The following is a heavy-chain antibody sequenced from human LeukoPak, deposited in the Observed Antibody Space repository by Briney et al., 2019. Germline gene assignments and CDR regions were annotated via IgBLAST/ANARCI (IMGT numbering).Heavy chain of an antibody. J-gene: IGHJ5*02. V-gene: IGHV3-66*01. CDR3: ARAAHTVTTPNWFDP. CDR1: GFTVSSNY. CDR2: IYSGGST. D-gene: IGHD4-4*01. Sequence: GGSLRLSCAASGFTVSSNYMSWVRQAPGKGLEWVSVIYSGGSTYYADSVKGRFTISRDNSKNTLYLQMNSLRAEDTAVYYCARAAHTVTTPNWFDPWGQGTLATVSS.